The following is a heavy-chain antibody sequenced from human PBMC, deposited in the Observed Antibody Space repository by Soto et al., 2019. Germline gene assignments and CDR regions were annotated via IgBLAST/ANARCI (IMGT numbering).Heavy chain of an antibody. CDR3: ARGHPFWFGEFSVSSYGTDV. CDR2: IIPIFGTA. V-gene: IGHV1-69*06. CDR1: GGTFSSYA. Sequence: SEKVSCKASGGTFSSYAISWVRQAPGQGLEWMGGIIPIFGTANYAQKFQGRVTITADRTTSTAYMVLSSLRSEDTAVYYCARGHPFWFGEFSVSSYGTDVPG. D-gene: IGHD3-10*01. J-gene: IGHJ6*02.